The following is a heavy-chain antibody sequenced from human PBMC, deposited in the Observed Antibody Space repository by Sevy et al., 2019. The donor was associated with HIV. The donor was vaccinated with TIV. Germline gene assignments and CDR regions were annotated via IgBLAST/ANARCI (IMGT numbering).Heavy chain of an antibody. CDR2: ITYDGGRH. V-gene: IGHV3-30-3*01. J-gene: IGHJ4*02. CDR1: EFMFSTYA. D-gene: IGHD6-19*01. Sequence: GGSLRLSCAASEFMFSTYAMHWVRQAPGKGLEWVAVITYDGGRHYYADSVKGRFTISRDNSKNTLFLKMNSRRLDDTAFYYRARDAGYSTDWYPSDYWGQGTQVTVSS. CDR3: ARDAGYSTDWYPSDY.